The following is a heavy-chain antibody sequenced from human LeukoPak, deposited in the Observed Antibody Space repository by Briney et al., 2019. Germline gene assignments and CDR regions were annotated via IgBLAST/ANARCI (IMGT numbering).Heavy chain of an antibody. CDR2: IYYSGSN. J-gene: IGHJ4*02. CDR3: ARHRSGWLQSSFDY. V-gene: IGHV4-39*01. Sequence: KSSETLSLTCTVSGDSISSSSSYWGWIRQPPGKGLEWIGSIYYSGSNFDNPALKSRVTISVDTSKNQFSLKLSSVTAADTAVYYCARHRSGWLQSSFDYWGQGTLVTVSS. D-gene: IGHD5-24*01. CDR1: GDSISSSSSY.